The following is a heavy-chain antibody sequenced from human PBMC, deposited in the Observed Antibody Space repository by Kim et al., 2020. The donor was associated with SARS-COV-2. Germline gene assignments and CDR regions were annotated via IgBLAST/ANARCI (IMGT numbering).Heavy chain of an antibody. CDR2: IYYSGST. V-gene: IGHV4-31*03. J-gene: IGHJ4*02. CDR3: ARGGYGPPRLGY. D-gene: IGHD3-16*01. Sequence: SETLSLTCTVSGGSISSGGYYWSWIRQHPGKGLEWIGYIYYSGSTYYNPSLKSRVTISVDTSKNQFSLKLSSVTAADTAVYYCARGGYGPPRLGYWGQGTLVTVSS. CDR1: GGSISSGGYY.